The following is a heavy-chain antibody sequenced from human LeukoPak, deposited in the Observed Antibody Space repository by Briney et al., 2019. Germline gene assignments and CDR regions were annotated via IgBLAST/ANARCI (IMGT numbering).Heavy chain of an antibody. CDR2: ISGSGDST. D-gene: IGHD3-10*01. CDR3: AKDPRREGLMEGDY. J-gene: IGHJ4*02. Sequence: GGSLRLSCAASGFTFSSYGMSWVRQAPGKGLEWVSAISGSGDSTYYADSVKGRFTISRDNSKNTLYLQMNSLRAEDTAVYYCAKDPRREGLMEGDYWGQGTLVTVSS. V-gene: IGHV3-23*01. CDR1: GFTFSSYG.